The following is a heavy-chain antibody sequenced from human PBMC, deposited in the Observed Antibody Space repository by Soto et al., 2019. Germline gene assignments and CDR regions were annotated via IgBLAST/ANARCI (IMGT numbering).Heavy chain of an antibody. CDR1: GFTFSSYA. Sequence: GWSLRLSCAASGFTFSSYALTWVGQAPGKGLGWVSAISGSGGSTYYADSVKGRFTISRDNTKNALYLQMNSMRAEDTAVYYCLKTSSSWSDCWGQGTLVTVSS. D-gene: IGHD6-13*01. CDR3: LKTSSSWSDC. CDR2: ISGSGGST. J-gene: IGHJ4*02. V-gene: IGHV3-23*01.